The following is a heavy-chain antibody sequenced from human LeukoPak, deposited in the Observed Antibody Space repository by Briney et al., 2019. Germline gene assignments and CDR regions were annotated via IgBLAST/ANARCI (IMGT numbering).Heavy chain of an antibody. CDR3: ASLIVGATYY. J-gene: IGHJ4*02. Sequence: SETLSLTCTVSGGSISSSSYYWGWIRQPPGKGLEWIGSIYYSGSTYYNPSLNSRVTISVDTSKNQFSLKLSSVTAADTAVYYCASLIVGATYYWGQGTLVTVSS. CDR1: GGSISSSSYY. V-gene: IGHV4-39*07. D-gene: IGHD1-26*01. CDR2: IYYSGST.